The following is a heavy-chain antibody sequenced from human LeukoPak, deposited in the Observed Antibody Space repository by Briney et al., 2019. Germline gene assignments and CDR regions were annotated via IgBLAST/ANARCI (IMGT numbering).Heavy chain of an antibody. D-gene: IGHD1-26*01. Sequence: PSETLSLTCSVYGGSFSNYYWSWIRQPPEKGLEWIGEINHGGDTNYNPSLKSRVTISVDTSKNQFSLKLTSVTAADTAVYYCARSQTGGTFDYWGQGALVTVSS. CDR3: ARSQTGGTFDY. V-gene: IGHV4-34*01. J-gene: IGHJ4*02. CDR1: GGSFSNYY. CDR2: INHGGDT.